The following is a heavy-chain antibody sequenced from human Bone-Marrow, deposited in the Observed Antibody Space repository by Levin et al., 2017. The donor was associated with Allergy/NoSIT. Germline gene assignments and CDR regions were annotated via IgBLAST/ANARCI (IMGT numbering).Heavy chain of an antibody. CDR3: AVTDCSSVRCYPWGDYYYGVDV. CDR2: IFGGGAT. V-gene: IGHV3-53*01. J-gene: IGHJ6*02. Sequence: GGSLRLSCAVSGFTVKNNYMTWVRQAPGKGLEWVAVIFGGGATYYAGSVKGRFTISRDSSENALYLQMNSLRAEDTAVYYCAVTDCSSVRCYPWGDYYYGVDVWGQGTTVTVSS. D-gene: IGHD2-2*01. CDR1: GFTVKNNY.